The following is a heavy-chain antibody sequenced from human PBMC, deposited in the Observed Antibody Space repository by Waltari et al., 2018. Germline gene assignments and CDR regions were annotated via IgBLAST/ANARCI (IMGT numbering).Heavy chain of an antibody. CDR2: IYYSGST. J-gene: IGHJ5*02. CDR1: GGSISSYY. V-gene: IGHV4-59*08. Sequence: QVQLQESGPGLVKPSETLSLTCTVSGGSISSYYWSWIRQPPGKGLEWIGYIYYSGSTNYNPSLKSRVTIAVDTSKNQFSLKLSSVTAADTAVYYCARYENEDIVGPGWFDPWGQGTLVTVSS. D-gene: IGHD2-15*01. CDR3: ARYENEDIVGPGWFDP.